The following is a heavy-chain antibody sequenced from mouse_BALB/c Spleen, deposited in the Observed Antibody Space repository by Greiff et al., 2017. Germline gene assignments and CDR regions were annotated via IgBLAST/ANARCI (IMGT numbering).Heavy chain of an antibody. CDR1: GYTFTSYW. J-gene: IGHJ4*01. CDR3: AREDYYGMDY. Sequence: QVQLKESGAELARPGASVKLSCKASGYTFTSYWMQWVKQRPGQGLEWIGAIYPGDGDTRYTQKFKGKATLTADKSSSTAYMQLSSLASEDSAVYYCAREDYYGMDYWGQGTSVTVSS. CDR2: IYPGDGDT. V-gene: IGHV1-87*01.